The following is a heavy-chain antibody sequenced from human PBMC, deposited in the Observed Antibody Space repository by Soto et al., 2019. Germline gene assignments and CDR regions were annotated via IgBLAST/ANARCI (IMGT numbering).Heavy chain of an antibody. V-gene: IGHV4-30-2*01. Sequence: SETLSHPCAVSGGYISRGGYSCSWIRQPPGKGLEWIGYIYHSGSTYYNPSLKSRVTISVVTSKNQFSLKVTFVPVAYTAVYYGSRDKITGHLDYWAQGTLVTVSS. CDR2: IYHSGST. D-gene: IGHD3-10*01. J-gene: IGHJ4*01. CDR1: GGYISRGGYS. CDR3: SRDKITGHLDY.